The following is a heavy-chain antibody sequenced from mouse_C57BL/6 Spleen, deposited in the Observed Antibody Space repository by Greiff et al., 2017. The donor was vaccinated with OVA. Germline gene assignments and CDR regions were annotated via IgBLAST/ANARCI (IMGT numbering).Heavy chain of an antibody. V-gene: IGHV1-7*01. CDR2: INPSSGYT. CDR1: GYTFTSYW. D-gene: IGHD2-10*01. J-gene: IGHJ3*01. Sequence: VQRVESGAELAKPGASVKLSCKASGYTFTSYWMHWVKQRPGQGLEWIGYINPSSGYTKYNQKFKDKATLTADKSSSTAYMQLSSLTYEDSAVYYCARSLLSDGFAYWGQGTLVTVSA. CDR3: ARSLLSDGFAY.